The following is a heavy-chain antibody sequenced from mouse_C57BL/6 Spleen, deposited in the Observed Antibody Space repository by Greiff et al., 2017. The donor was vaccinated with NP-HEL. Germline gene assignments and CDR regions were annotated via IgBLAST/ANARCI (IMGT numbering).Heavy chain of an antibody. CDR2: ISSGSSTI. CDR3: ARPDSNYLYYYAMDY. CDR1: GFTFSDYG. D-gene: IGHD2-5*01. Sequence: EVQVVESGGGLVKPGGSLKLSCAASGFTFSDYGMHWVRQAPEKGLEWVAYISSGSSTIYYADTVKGRFTISRDNAKNTLFLQMTSLRSEDTAMYYCARPDSNYLYYYAMDYWGQRTSVTVSS. V-gene: IGHV5-17*01. J-gene: IGHJ4*01.